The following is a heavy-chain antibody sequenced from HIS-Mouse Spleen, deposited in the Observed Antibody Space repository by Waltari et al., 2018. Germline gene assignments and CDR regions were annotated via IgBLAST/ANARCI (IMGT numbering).Heavy chain of an antibody. V-gene: IGHV3-9*01. J-gene: IGHJ4*02. Sequence: EVQLVESGGGLVQPGRSLRLSCAASGFTFDDYAMHWVRQAPGKGLEWVSVISWNSGRIGYADSVKGRFTISRDNAKNSLYLQMNSLRAEDTALYYCAKDTRLYSSSSPVYYFDYWGQGTLVTVSS. CDR1: GFTFDDYA. CDR3: AKDTRLYSSSSPVYYFDY. CDR2: ISWNSGRI. D-gene: IGHD6-6*01.